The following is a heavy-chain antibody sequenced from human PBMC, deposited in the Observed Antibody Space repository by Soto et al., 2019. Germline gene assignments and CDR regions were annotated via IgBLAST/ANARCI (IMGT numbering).Heavy chain of an antibody. CDR3: VRVVAIPGYPDN. V-gene: IGHV1-69*12. D-gene: IGHD5-12*01. CDR1: GDTFSSYA. J-gene: IGHJ4*02. Sequence: QVQLVQSGAEVRQPASSVKVSCKTSGDTFSSYAISWVRQAPGQGLEWMGGIVPIVDTSTYAQKFQGRVTITADESTSTVYMELSSLRSDDTALYYCVRVVAIPGYPDNWGQGTLVTVSS. CDR2: IVPIVDTS.